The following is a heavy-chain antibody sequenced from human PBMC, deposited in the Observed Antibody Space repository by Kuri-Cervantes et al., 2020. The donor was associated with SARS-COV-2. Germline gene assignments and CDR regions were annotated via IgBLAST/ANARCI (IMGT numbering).Heavy chain of an antibody. D-gene: IGHD2-15*01. J-gene: IGHJ3*02. CDR3: ASDQDIDVVVAATPGRGAFDI. V-gene: IGHV1-2*02. CDR1: GYTFTGYY. CDR2: INPNSGGT. Sequence: ASVKVSCKASGYTFTGYYMHWVRQAPGQGLEWMGWINPNSGGTNYAQKFQGRVNMTRDTSISTAYMEMSRLRSDDTAVYYCASDQDIDVVVAATPGRGAFDIWGQGTMVTVSS.